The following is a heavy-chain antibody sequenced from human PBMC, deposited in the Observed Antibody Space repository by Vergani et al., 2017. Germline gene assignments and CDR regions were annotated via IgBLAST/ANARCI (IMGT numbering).Heavy chain of an antibody. Sequence: QVQLQESGPGLVKPSETLSLTCTVSGGSISSYYWSWIRQPPGKGLEWIGYIYYSGSTNYNPSLKSRVTISVDTSKNQFSLKLSSVTAADTAVYYCAGTYYDFWSGYPYGMDVWGQGP. V-gene: IGHV4-59*01. CDR3: AGTYYDFWSGYPYGMDV. D-gene: IGHD3-3*01. CDR1: GGSISSYY. J-gene: IGHJ6*02. CDR2: IYYSGST.